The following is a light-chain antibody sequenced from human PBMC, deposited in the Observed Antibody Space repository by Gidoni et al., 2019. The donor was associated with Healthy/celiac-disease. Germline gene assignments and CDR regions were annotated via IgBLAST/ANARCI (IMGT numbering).Light chain of an antibody. CDR2: EVS. J-gene: IGLJ1*01. CDR3: SSYTSSSTHV. CDR1: SSDVGGYNY. Sequence: QSALTQPASVSGSPGQSITISCTGTSSDVGGYNYVSWYQQHPGKAPKLMIYEVSNRPSGVSNRFSGSKSGNTASLTISGLQAEDEAEYSCSSYTSSSTHVFGTGTKVTVL. V-gene: IGLV2-14*01.